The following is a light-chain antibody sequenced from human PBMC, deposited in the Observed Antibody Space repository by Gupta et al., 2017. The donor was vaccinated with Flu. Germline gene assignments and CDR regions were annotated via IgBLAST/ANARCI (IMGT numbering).Light chain of an antibody. CDR3: QQTNATPWA. CDR1: QNIKNY. J-gene: IGKJ1*01. Sequence: DIQLPQSPSSLSASVGDRVTITCRASQNIKNYLNWYQQEPGKAPKLLIYAASNLQGGVPSRFSGSGFGTDFTLTISTLHPEDFGTYYCQQTNATPWAFGQGTKLEIE. V-gene: IGKV1-39*01. CDR2: AAS.